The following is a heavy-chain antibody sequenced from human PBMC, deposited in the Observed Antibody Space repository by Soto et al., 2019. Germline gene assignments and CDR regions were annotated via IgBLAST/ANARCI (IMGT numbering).Heavy chain of an antibody. CDR2: MSPNSGNT. V-gene: IGHV1-8*02. Sequence: ASVKVSCKASGYTFTSYGISCVRQAPGQGLEWMGWMSPNSGNTDYAQKFQGRVTMTRNTSISTAYMELSSLRSEDTAVYYCARGDENDSGGYSSWGQGTLVTVSS. J-gene: IGHJ5*02. D-gene: IGHD3-22*01. CDR1: GYTFTSYG. CDR3: ARGDENDSGGYSS.